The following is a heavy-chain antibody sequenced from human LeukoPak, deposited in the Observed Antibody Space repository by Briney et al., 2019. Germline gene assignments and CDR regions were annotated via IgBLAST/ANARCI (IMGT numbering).Heavy chain of an antibody. CDR1: GYTFTSYG. V-gene: IGHV1-18*01. CDR3: ARDTSSSWPTYFDY. D-gene: IGHD6-13*01. CDR2: ISAYNGNT. Sequence: ASVKVSCKASGYTFTSYGISWVRRAPGQGLEWMGWISAYNGNTNYAQKLQGRVTMTTDTSTSTAYMELRSLRSDDTAVYYCARDTSSSWPTYFDYWGQGTLVTVSS. J-gene: IGHJ4*02.